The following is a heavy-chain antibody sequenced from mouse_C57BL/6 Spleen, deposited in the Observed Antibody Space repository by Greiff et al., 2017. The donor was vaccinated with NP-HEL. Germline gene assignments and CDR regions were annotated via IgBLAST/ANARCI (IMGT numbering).Heavy chain of an antibody. Sequence: EVKLMESGGGLVKPGGSLKLSCAASGFTFSSYAMSWVRQTPEQRLEWVATISDGGSYTYYPDNVKGRSTISRDKAKNNLYLQMSHLKSEDTAVYYCASEGRTGTYFDYWGQGTTLTVSS. J-gene: IGHJ2*01. V-gene: IGHV5-4*03. CDR2: ISDGGSYT. D-gene: IGHD4-1*01. CDR3: ASEGRTGTYFDY. CDR1: GFTFSSYA.